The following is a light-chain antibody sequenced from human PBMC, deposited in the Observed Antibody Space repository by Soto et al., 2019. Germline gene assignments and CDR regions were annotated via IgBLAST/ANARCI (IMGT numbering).Light chain of an antibody. CDR3: QQYGSSPFS. CDR1: QSVSSY. Sequence: EIVLTQPPATLSLSPGERATLSCRASQSVSSYLAWYQQKPGQAPRLLIYDASNRATGIPARFSGSGSGTDFTLTISRLEPEDFAVYYCQQYGSSPFSFGGGTKVDIK. J-gene: IGKJ4*01. CDR2: DAS. V-gene: IGKV3-20*01.